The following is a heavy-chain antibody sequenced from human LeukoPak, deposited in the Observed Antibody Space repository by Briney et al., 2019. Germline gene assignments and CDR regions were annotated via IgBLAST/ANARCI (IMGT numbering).Heavy chain of an antibody. Sequence: GGSLRLSCAASGFTFSSYAMHWVRQAPGKGLEYVSAISSNGGSTYYANSVKGRFTISRDNSKNTLYLQMGSLRAEDMAVYYCARDGHEGVDRWGQGTLVTVSS. CDR3: ARDGHEGVDR. CDR1: GFTFSSYA. CDR2: ISSNGGST. V-gene: IGHV3-64*01. J-gene: IGHJ5*02.